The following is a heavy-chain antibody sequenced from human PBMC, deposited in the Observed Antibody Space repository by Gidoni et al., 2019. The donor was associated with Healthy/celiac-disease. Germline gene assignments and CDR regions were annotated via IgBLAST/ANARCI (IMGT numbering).Heavy chain of an antibody. J-gene: IGHJ6*02. CDR3: ARVRLKGMDV. CDR1: AYTFTSIG. D-gene: IGHD3-22*01. V-gene: IGHV1-18*01. Sequence: QVQLLQSGAAVQTLVASVKVSCMASAYTFTSIGRSWVRQAPGQGPEWLGWISAYNGNTNYARKVQGRDTRTTDTTTSTAYMELRSLRSDDTAVYYCARVRLKGMDVWGQGTTVTVSS. CDR2: ISAYNGNT.